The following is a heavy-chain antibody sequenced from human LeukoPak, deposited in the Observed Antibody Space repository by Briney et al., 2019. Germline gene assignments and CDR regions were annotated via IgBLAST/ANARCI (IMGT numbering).Heavy chain of an antibody. J-gene: IGHJ6*03. CDR2: INPNSGGT. Sequence: ASVKVSCKASGYTFTGYYMHWVRQAPGQGLEWMGWINPNSGGTNYAQKFQGRVTMTRDKSIRTAYMELSRLTSDDTAVYYCARDGGYNYGYDYYYMDVWGKGTTVTISS. CDR1: GYTFTGYY. D-gene: IGHD5-18*01. CDR3: ARDGGYNYGYDYYYMDV. V-gene: IGHV1-2*02.